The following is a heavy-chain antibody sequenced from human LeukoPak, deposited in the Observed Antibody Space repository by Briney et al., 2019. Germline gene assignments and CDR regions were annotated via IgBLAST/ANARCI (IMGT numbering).Heavy chain of an antibody. CDR3: ARRAGDYSHPYDY. J-gene: IGHJ4*02. Sequence: GGSLRLSCTVSGFTVSSNSMSWVRQAPGKGLEWVSFIYSGGNTHNSDSVKGRFTISRDNSKNTLYLQMNTLRAEDTAVYYCARRAGDYSHPYDYWGQGTLVTVSS. CDR2: IYSGGNT. V-gene: IGHV3-53*01. CDR1: GFTVSSNS. D-gene: IGHD3-22*01.